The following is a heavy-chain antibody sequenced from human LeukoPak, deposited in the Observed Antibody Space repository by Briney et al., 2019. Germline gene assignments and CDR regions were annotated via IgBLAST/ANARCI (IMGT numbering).Heavy chain of an antibody. Sequence: SETLFLTCTVSGGSLSSYYWTWIRQPPGKGLEWIGYIYYTGSTSYNPSLKSRVTISVQTSKNQFSLKLSSVTAADTAVYYCARGLNRNDYGDYGYWSQGTLVTVSS. CDR1: GGSLSSYY. CDR3: ARGLNRNDYGDYGY. CDR2: IYYTGST. J-gene: IGHJ4*02. V-gene: IGHV4-59*01. D-gene: IGHD4-17*01.